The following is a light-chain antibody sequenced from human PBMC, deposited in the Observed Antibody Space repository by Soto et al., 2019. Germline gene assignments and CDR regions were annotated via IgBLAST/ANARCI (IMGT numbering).Light chain of an antibody. CDR2: GAS. J-gene: IGKJ4*01. V-gene: IGKV1-17*03. CDR1: RGISHY. CDR3: LQHNTYPLS. Sequence: DIQMTQSPSAMSASVGDRVTITCRASRGISHYLAWFQQRPGKVPKRLIYGASTLESGVPSRFSGSGSGTEFTLTISSLQPEDVATYYCLQHNTYPLSFGGWTKVAMK.